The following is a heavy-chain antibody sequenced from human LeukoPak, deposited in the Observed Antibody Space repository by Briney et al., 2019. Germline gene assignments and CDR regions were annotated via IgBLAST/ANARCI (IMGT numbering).Heavy chain of an antibody. CDR1: GYTFTSYG. CDR3: ARRGYSSSWNDFDY. CDR2: ISAYNGNT. V-gene: IGHV1-18*01. Sequence: ASVKVSCKASGYTFTSYGISWVRQAPGQGLEWMGWISAYNGNTNYAQKLQGRVTMTTDTSTSTAYMELRSLRSGDTAVYYCARRGYSSSWNDFDYWGQGTLVTVSS. D-gene: IGHD6-13*01. J-gene: IGHJ4*02.